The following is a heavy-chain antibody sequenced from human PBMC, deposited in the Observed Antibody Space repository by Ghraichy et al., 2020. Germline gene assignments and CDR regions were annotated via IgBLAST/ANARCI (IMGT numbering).Heavy chain of an antibody. D-gene: IGHD3-22*01. V-gene: IGHV1-69*13. CDR2: IIPIFGTA. J-gene: IGHJ3*02. CDR3: ASPYYDSSGYYHDAFDI. Sequence: SVKVSCKASGGTFSSYAISWVRQAPGQGLEWMGGIIPIFGTANYAQKFQGRVTITADESTSTAYMELSSLRSEDTAVYYCASPYYDSSGYYHDAFDIWGQGTMVTVSS. CDR1: GGTFSSYA.